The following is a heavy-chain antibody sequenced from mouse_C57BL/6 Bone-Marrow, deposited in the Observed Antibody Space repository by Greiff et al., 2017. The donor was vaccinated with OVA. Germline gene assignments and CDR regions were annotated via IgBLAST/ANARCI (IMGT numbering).Heavy chain of an antibody. Sequence: VQLQQSGAELVRPGASVKLSCTASGFNIKDYYMHWVKQRPEQGLEWIGRIDPEDGDTEYAPKFQGKATMTADTSSNTAYLQLSSLTSEDTAVYYCTILYYGSSYRYFDVWGTGTTVTVSS. CDR1: GFNIKDYY. D-gene: IGHD1-1*01. CDR3: TILYYGSSYRYFDV. CDR2: IDPEDGDT. J-gene: IGHJ1*03. V-gene: IGHV14-1*01.